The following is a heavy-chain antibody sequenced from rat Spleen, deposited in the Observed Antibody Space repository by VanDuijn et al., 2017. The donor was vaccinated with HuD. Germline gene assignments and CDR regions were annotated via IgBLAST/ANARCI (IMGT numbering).Heavy chain of an antibody. CDR3: AKDMGYTTDYCFDY. V-gene: IGHV5-31*01. CDR2: ITNTGGST. D-gene: IGHD1-6*01. J-gene: IGHJ2*01. CDR1: GFTFNKYW. Sequence: VQMKESGPGLVQPSQTLSLTCTVSGFTFNKYWMSWIRQAPGKGLEWIASITNTGGSTYLADSVKGRFTVSRDNAKSTLYLQMDSLRSEDTATYYCAKDMGYTTDYCFDYWGQGVMVTVSS.